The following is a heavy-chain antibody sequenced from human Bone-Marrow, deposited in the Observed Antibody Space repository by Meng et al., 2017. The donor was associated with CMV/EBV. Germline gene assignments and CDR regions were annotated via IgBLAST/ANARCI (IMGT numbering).Heavy chain of an antibody. Sequence: ASVKVSCKASGGTFSSYTISWVRQAPGQGLEWMGRINPNSGGTNYAQKFQGRVTMTRDTSISTAYMELSRLRSDDTAVYYCARDRNRDGYNSPLNYWGQGTLVTVSS. V-gene: IGHV1-2*02. J-gene: IGHJ4*02. D-gene: IGHD5-24*01. CDR2: INPNSGGT. CDR1: GGTFSSYT. CDR3: ARDRNRDGYNSPLNY.